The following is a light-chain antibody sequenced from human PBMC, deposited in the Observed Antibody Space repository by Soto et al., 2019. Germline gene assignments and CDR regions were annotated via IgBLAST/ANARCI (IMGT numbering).Light chain of an antibody. CDR1: QSVSSNY. Sequence: EIVLTQSPGTLSLSPGERSTLSCSSSQSVSSNYLAWYQQKPGQAPRLLTFGASSRATGIPDRFSGSGSGTDFTLTISSLEPEDFALYYCQQRSNWPITFGQGTRLEIK. V-gene: IGKV3D-20*02. J-gene: IGKJ5*01. CDR3: QQRSNWPIT. CDR2: GAS.